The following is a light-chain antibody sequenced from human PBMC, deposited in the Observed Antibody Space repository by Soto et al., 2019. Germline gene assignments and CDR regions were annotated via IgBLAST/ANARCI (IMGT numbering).Light chain of an antibody. J-gene: IGKJ3*01. Sequence: EIVLTQSPGTLSLSPGERATLSCRASQSVSSNYLAWYQHKPGQAPRLLIYGASSRATGIPDRLSGSGSGTDFTLTISRLEPEDFAVYYCQQYGSSPFTFVPGTKVDIK. CDR3: QQYGSSPFT. CDR1: QSVSSNY. V-gene: IGKV3-20*01. CDR2: GAS.